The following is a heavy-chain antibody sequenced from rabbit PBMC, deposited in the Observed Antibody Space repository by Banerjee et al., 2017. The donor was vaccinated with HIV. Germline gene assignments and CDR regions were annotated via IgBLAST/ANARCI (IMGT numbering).Heavy chain of an antibody. D-gene: IGHD1-1*01. V-gene: IGHV1S40*01. CDR3: ARSGTVGGDYTWDL. Sequence: QSLEESGGDLVKPGASLTLTCTASGFSFSSSYYMCWVRQAPGKGLEWIGCIYAGSGSIHYASWAKGRFTMDKTSSTTVTLQLTSLTAADSATYFCARSGTVGGDYTWDLWGPGTLVTVS. CDR2: IYAGSGSI. CDR1: GFSFSSSYY. J-gene: IGHJ4*01.